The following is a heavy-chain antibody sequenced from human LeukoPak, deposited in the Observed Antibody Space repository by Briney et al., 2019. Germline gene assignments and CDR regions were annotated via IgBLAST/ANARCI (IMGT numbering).Heavy chain of an antibody. V-gene: IGHV3-23*01. CDR2: ISGSAGST. CDR1: GFTFSSYN. Sequence: GGSLRLSCAASGFTFSSYNMNWVRQAPGKGLEWVSAISGSAGSTYYADSVKGRFTISRDNSKNTLHLQMNSLRAEDTAVYHCAKLSGNYYYFDYWGQGTLVAVSS. D-gene: IGHD1-26*01. CDR3: AKLSGNYYYFDY. J-gene: IGHJ4*02.